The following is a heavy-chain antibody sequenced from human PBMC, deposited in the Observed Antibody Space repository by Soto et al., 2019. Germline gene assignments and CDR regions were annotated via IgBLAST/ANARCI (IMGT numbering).Heavy chain of an antibody. V-gene: IGHV3-30*18. J-gene: IGHJ4*02. CDR3: AKGNQRVVPANSSPGY. Sequence: GGSLRLSCAASGFTFSSYGMHWVRQAPGKGLEWVAVISYDGSNKYYADSVKGRFTISRDNSKNTLYLQMNSLRAEDTAVYYCAKGNQRVVPANSSPGYWGQGTLVTVSS. CDR2: ISYDGSNK. D-gene: IGHD2-2*01. CDR1: GFTFSSYG.